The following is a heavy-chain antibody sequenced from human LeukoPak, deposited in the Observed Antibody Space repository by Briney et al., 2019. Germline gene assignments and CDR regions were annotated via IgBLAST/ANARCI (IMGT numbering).Heavy chain of an antibody. Sequence: SETLSLTCTVSGGSISSYYWSCIRQPPGKGLEWIGYIYYSGSTNYNPSLKSRVTKSVDTSKNQFSLKLSSVTAADTAVYYCARVRVEWELLPYYFDYWGQGTLVTVSS. CDR1: GGSISSYY. D-gene: IGHD1-26*01. V-gene: IGHV4-59*01. CDR3: ARVRVEWELLPYYFDY. CDR2: IYYSGST. J-gene: IGHJ4*02.